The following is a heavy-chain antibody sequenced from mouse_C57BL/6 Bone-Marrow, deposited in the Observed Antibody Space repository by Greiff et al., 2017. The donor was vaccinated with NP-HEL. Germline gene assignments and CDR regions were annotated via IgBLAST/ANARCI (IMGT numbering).Heavy chain of an antibody. Sequence: EVKVVESGEGLVKPGGSLKLSCAASGFTFSSYAMSWVRQTPEKRLEWVAYISSGGDYIYYADTVKGRFTISRDNARNTLYLQMSSLKSEDTAMYYCTRGGAWFAYWGQGTLVTVSA. V-gene: IGHV5-9-1*02. CDR1: GFTFSSYA. CDR3: TRGGAWFAY. J-gene: IGHJ3*01. CDR2: ISSGGDYI.